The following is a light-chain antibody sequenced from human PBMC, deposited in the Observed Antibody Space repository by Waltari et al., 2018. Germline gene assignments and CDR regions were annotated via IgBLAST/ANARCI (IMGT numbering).Light chain of an antibody. J-gene: IGLJ1*01. Sequence: QSALTQPASVSGSPGQSITISCTGTRSDVGTHNYVSWYQQRLGKAPDLIIFNVSNRPSGVFMRFSGSNRGNTASLSISGRQAEEEADYYCNSDEDRGTYVFGSGTKVTVL. CDR1: RSDVGTHNY. CDR3: NSDEDRGTYV. V-gene: IGLV2-14*03. CDR2: NVS.